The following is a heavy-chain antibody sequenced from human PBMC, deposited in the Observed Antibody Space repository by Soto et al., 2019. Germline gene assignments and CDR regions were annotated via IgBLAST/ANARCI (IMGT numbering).Heavy chain of an antibody. CDR2: IVVGSGNT. J-gene: IGHJ6*02. CDR1: GFTFTSSA. Sequence: SVNVSCKASGFTFTSSAVQWVRQARGQRLEWIGWIVVGSGNTNYAQKFQERVTITRDMSTSTAYMELSSLRSEDTAVYYCAADGVATLDYYYYRMYGCGQRATGTVS. D-gene: IGHD5-12*01. CDR3: AADGVATLDYYYYRMYG. V-gene: IGHV1-58*01.